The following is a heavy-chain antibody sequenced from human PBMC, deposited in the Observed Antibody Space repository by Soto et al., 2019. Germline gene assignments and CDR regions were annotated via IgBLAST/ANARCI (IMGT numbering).Heavy chain of an antibody. CDR2: ISNDGSIT. D-gene: IGHD1-1*01. J-gene: IGHJ4*02. V-gene: IGHV3-74*01. Sequence: GGSLRLSCAASGFTFSSYWMSWVRQAPGTGLVWVSRISNDGSITSYADSVKGRFTISRDNAKNTLYLQMNSLRAEDTAVYYCAKDLTWNQADYWGQGALVTVS. CDR3: AKDLTWNQADY. CDR1: GFTFSSYW.